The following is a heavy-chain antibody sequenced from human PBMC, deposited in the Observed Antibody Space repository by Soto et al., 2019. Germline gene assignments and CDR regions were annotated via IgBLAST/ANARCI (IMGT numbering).Heavy chain of an antibody. J-gene: IGHJ6*02. D-gene: IGHD3-16*01. V-gene: IGHV2-5*01. CDR3: AHIGGLGELARGYYYGMDV. Sequence: QITLKESGPTLVKPTQTLTLTCTFSGFSLSTSGVGVGWIRQPPGKALEWLALIYWHDDKRYSPSLKSRLTITKDTSKNQVVLTMTNMDPVDTATYYCAHIGGLGELARGYYYGMDVWGQGTTVTVSS. CDR1: GFSLSTSGVG. CDR2: IYWHDDK.